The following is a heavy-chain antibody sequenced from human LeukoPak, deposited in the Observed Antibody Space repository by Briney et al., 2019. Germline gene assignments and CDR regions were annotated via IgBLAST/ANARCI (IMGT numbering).Heavy chain of an antibody. CDR3: ARVTSTYYDYVWGSYRKGSDY. Sequence: QSGGSLRLSCAASGFTFSSYAMHWVRQAPGKGLEWVAVISYDGSNKYYADSVKGRFTISRDNSKNTLYLQMNSLRAEDTAVYYCARVTSTYYDYVWGSYRKGSDYWGQGTLVTVSS. D-gene: IGHD3-16*02. V-gene: IGHV3-30-3*01. J-gene: IGHJ4*02. CDR2: ISYDGSNK. CDR1: GFTFSSYA.